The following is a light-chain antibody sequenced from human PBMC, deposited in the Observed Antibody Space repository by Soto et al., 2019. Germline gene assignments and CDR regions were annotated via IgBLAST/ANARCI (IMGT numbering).Light chain of an antibody. V-gene: IGLV1-47*01. J-gene: IGLJ2*01. CDR2: RNN. CDR3: AAWDDSLSGVV. CDR1: SSNIGSNY. Sequence: QSVLTQPPSASGTPGQRVTISCSGSSSNIGSNYVYWYQQLPGTAPKLLIYRNNQRPSGVPDRCSGSKSGTSASLAISGLRCEDEADYYCAAWDDSLSGVVFGGGTKLTVL.